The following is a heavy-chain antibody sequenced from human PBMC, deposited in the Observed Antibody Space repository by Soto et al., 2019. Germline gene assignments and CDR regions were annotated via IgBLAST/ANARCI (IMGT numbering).Heavy chain of an antibody. J-gene: IGHJ5*02. CDR1: GGSVSSGSSC. D-gene: IGHD6-13*01. CDR3: ARVQIFDSKPDP. V-gene: IGHV4-61*01. Sequence: ESLSLTCTVSGGSVSSGSSCWSWIRQPPGKGLEWIGYSYYSWSTNYTPSLKSRVTISVDMSKNQFSLKLSSLTAADAALYYCARVQIFDSKPDPWGQGTLVTVSS. CDR2: SYYSWST.